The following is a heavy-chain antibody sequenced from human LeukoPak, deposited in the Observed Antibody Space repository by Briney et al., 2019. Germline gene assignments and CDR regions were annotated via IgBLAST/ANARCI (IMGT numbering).Heavy chain of an antibody. CDR1: RFTFSSHW. D-gene: IGHD3-10*01. CDR3: VRDGSGSVEFDY. CDR2: INGDGSNT. J-gene: IGHJ4*02. V-gene: IGHV3-74*03. Sequence: GGSLRLSCAASRFTFSSHWMHWVRQAPGKGLVWVSRINGDGSNTTYADSAKGRFTISRDNAENSLYLQMYSLRVEDTAVYYCVRDGSGSVEFDYWGQGTLVTVSS.